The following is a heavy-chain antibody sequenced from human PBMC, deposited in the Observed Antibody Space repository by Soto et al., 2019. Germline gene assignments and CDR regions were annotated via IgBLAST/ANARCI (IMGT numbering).Heavy chain of an antibody. CDR2: IIPIFGTT. CDR1: GYAFSSYS. D-gene: IGHD3-22*01. Sequence: LLNLDWTGVGYAFSSYSISWVRQAPGQGLEWMGVIIPIFGTTSYAQKFQGRVTMTRDTSTSTVYMELSSLRSEDTVVYYCAKSYDSSGYYWHYWGQGTLVTVSS. V-gene: IGHV1-69*05. CDR3: AKSYDSSGYYWHY. J-gene: IGHJ4*02.